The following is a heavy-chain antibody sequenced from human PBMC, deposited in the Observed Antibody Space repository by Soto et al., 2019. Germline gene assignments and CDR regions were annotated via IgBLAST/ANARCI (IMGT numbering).Heavy chain of an antibody. CDR1: GFTFSSYG. CDR2: ISYDGSNK. Sequence: QVQLVESGGGVVQPGRSLRLSCAASGFTFSSYGMHWVRQAPGKGLEWVAVISYDGSNKYYADSVKGRFTISRDNSKNTLYLQMNSLGAEDTAVYYCAKARHSSSWYWFGYWGQGTLVTVSS. D-gene: IGHD6-13*01. V-gene: IGHV3-30*18. CDR3: AKARHSSSWYWFGY. J-gene: IGHJ5*01.